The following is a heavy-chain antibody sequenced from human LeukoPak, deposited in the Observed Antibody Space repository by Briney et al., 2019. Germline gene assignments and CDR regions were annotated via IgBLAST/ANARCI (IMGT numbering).Heavy chain of an antibody. J-gene: IGHJ4*02. V-gene: IGHV4-34*01. D-gene: IGHD6-13*01. Sequence: SETLSLTCAVYGGSFSGYYWSWIRQPPGKGLEWIGEINHSGSTNYNPSLKSRVTISVDTSKNQFSLKLSSVTAADTAVYYCARVVGSSSYLDYWGRGTLVTVSS. CDR1: GGSFSGYY. CDR3: ARVVGSSSYLDY. CDR2: INHSGST.